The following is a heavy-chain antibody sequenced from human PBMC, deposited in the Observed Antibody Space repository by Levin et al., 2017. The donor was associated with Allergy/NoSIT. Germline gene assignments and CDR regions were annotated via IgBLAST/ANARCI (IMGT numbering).Heavy chain of an antibody. J-gene: IGHJ4*02. CDR3: ASGRYSYGYAYKTFDY. CDR1: GGTFSSYA. D-gene: IGHD5-18*01. V-gene: IGHV1-69*13. CDR2: IIPIFGTA. Sequence: SVKVSCKASGGTFSSYAISWVRQAPGQGLEWMGGIIPIFGTANYAQKFQGRVTITADESTSTAYMELSSLRSEDTAVYYCASGRYSYGYAYKTFDYWGQGTLVTVSS.